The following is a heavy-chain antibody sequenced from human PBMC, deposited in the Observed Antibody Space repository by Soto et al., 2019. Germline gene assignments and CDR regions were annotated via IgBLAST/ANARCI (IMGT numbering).Heavy chain of an antibody. V-gene: IGHV3-30-3*01. J-gene: IGHJ4*02. D-gene: IGHD3-3*01. Sequence: QVQLVESGGGVVQPGRSLRLSCAASGFTLSSYAMHWVRQAPGKGLEWVAVISCAGTSTYYADSVRGRLTISRDNSKETVYLQLNSLRPEATAVYSWARDLGNDGNEYYTVDSWGPGNLVTFSS. CDR2: ISCAGTST. CDR1: GFTLSSYA. CDR3: ARDLGNDGNEYYTVDS.